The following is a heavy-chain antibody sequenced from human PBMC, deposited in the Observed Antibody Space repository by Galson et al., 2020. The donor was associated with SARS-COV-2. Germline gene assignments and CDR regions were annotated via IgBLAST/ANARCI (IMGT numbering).Heavy chain of an antibody. D-gene: IGHD1-26*01. J-gene: IGHJ4*02. V-gene: IGHV3-30*04. CDR2: ISYDGSNK. CDR1: GFTFSSYA. Sequence: GGSLRLSCAASGFTFSSYAMHWVRQAPGKGLEWVAVISYDGSNKYYADSVKGRFTISRDNSKNTLYLQMNSLRAEDTAVYYCARGYTGSYPTPFAYWGQGTLVTVSS. CDR3: ARGYTGSYPTPFAY.